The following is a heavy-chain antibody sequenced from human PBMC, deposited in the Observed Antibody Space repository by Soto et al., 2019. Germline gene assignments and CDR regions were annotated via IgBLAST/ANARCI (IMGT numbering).Heavy chain of an antibody. J-gene: IGHJ3*02. D-gene: IGHD1-26*01. Sequence: ASVKVSCKASGYTFTSYGISWVRQAPGQGLEWMGWISAYNGNTNYAQKLQGRVTMTTDTSTSTAYMELRSLRSDDTAVYYCAREDILGVGATLGDAFDIWGQGTMVTVSS. V-gene: IGHV1-18*01. CDR2: ISAYNGNT. CDR3: AREDILGVGATLGDAFDI. CDR1: GYTFTSYG.